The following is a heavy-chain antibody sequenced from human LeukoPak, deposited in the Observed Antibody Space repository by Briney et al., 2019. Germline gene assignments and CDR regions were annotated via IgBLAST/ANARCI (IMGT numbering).Heavy chain of an antibody. J-gene: IGHJ6*03. CDR1: GFTFSSYW. CDR3: AREGRVRGVISPYYYYYMDV. CDR2: IKQDGSEK. Sequence: GGSLRLSCAASGFTFSSYWMSWVRQAPGKGLEWVANIKQDGSEKYYVDSVKGRFTISRDNAKNSLYLQMNSLRAEDTAVYYCAREGRVRGVISPYYYYYMDVWGKGTTVTISS. V-gene: IGHV3-7*01. D-gene: IGHD3-10*01.